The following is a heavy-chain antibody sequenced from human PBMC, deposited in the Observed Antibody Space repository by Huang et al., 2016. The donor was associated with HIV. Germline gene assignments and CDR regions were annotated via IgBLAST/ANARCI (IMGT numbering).Heavy chain of an antibody. CDR2: IGSDSRDT. V-gene: IGHV1-18*01. D-gene: IGHD3-22*01. CDR1: GYDFGSYG. Sequence: QVQLVQSGGEVKQPGASVRVSCKASGYDFGSYGMSWVRKAPGQGLEWLGGIGSDSRDTREAQRFQGRVTMTTDIAATTTYMELRSLRYDDTAVYYCARDTYYTDIWKRNDASFLWGQGTMITVYS. CDR3: ARDTYYTDIWKRNDASFL. J-gene: IGHJ3*01.